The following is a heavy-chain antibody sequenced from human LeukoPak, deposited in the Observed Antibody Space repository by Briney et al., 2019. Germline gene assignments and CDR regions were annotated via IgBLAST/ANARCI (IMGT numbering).Heavy chain of an antibody. D-gene: IGHD3-22*01. CDR1: GFTVSSNY. V-gene: IGHV3-7*01. CDR2: IKQDGSEK. CDR3: ARDVTYYYDSSGYFDS. Sequence: GGSLRLSCAASGFTVSSNYMSWVRQAPGKGLEWVANIKQDGSEKYYVDSVKGRFTISRDNAKNSLYLQMNSLRAEDTAVYYCARDVTYYYDSSGYFDSWGQGTLVTVSS. J-gene: IGHJ4*02.